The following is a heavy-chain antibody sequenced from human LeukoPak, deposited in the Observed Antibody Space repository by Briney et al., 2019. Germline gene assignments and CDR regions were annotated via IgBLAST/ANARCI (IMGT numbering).Heavy chain of an antibody. J-gene: IGHJ4*02. CDR2: INHSGST. D-gene: IGHD2-2*01. CDR3: ARGGAGYCSSTSCRRGYSYGIYDY. V-gene: IGHV4-34*01. CDR1: GWSFSSYS. Sequence: SETLSLTCAVSGWSFSSYSWSWIRQPPGKGLEWIAAINHSGSTTYNPSPKSRVTKAVDTSNNQFSLKLSSVTAEDTAVYYWARGGAGYCSSTSCRRGYSYGIYDYWGQGTLVTVSS.